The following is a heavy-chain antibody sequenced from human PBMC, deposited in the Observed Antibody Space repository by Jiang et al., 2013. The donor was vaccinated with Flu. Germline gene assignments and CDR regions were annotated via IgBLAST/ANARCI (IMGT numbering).Heavy chain of an antibody. V-gene: IGHV4-38-2*02. CDR2: IYHSGMT. Sequence: GSGLVKPSETLSLTCSVSGYSISSGYYWGWIRQPPGKGLEWIGSIYHSGMTYYNPSLKSRVTISVDTSKNQFSLKLSSVTAADTAVYYCARDPNMYYFDSSGNYRNWFDPWGQGTLVTVSS. CDR3: ARDPNMYYFDSSGNYRNWFDP. J-gene: IGHJ5*02. CDR1: GYSISSGYY. D-gene: IGHD3-22*01.